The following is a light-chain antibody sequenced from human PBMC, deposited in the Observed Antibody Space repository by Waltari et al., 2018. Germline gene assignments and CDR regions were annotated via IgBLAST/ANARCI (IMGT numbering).Light chain of an antibody. J-gene: IGKJ1*01. V-gene: IGKV1-5*03. CDR1: QSIGSW. CDR2: KAS. CDR3: QQYNSYSWT. Sequence: DIQMTQSPSTLSASVGDRVTITCRVSQSIGSWLAWYQQKPGKAPNLLIYKASSLVSGVPSRFSGSGSVTLFTLTISSLQPYDFATYYCQQYNSYSWTFGQGTKVEVK.